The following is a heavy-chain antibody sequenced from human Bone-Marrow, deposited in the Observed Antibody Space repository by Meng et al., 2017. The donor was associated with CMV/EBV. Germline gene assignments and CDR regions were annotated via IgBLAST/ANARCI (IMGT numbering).Heavy chain of an antibody. CDR2: ISHDGSDK. Sequence: GGSLRLSCAASGFSFSTYGLHWVRQAPGRGLEWLAVISHDGSDKYYADFVKGRLTISRDNAKNSLYLQMNSLRAEDTAVYYCARDGSGWNDYWGQGTLVTVSS. CDR3: ARDGSGWNDY. J-gene: IGHJ4*02. V-gene: IGHV3-30*04. D-gene: IGHD6-19*01. CDR1: GFSFSTYG.